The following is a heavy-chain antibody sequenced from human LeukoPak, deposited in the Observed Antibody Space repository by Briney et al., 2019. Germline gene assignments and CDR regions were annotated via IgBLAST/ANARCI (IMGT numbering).Heavy chain of an antibody. J-gene: IGHJ6*02. CDR1: GGSISSGGYY. Sequence: SQTQSLTCTVSGGSISSGGYYWSWIRQHPGKGLEWIGYIYYSGSTYYNPSLKSRVTISVDTSKNQFSLKLSSVTAADTAVYYCASSPYSGYELYGMDVWGQGTTVTVSS. D-gene: IGHD5-12*01. V-gene: IGHV4-31*03. CDR2: IYYSGST. CDR3: ASSPYSGYELYGMDV.